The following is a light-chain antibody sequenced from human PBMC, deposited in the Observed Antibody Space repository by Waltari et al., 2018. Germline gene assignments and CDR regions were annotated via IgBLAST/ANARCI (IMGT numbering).Light chain of an antibody. CDR3: ASWDDSLNGHWV. Sequence: QSVLTQPPSASGTPGQRVPISGSGTSSNLGHNVVNWYQQVPGTAPKLLSYRNDLRPSGVPDRFSASKSGTSASLAISGLQSEDEAEYYCASWDDSLNGHWVFGGGTKVTVL. CDR2: RND. CDR1: SSNLGHNV. J-gene: IGLJ3*02. V-gene: IGLV1-44*01.